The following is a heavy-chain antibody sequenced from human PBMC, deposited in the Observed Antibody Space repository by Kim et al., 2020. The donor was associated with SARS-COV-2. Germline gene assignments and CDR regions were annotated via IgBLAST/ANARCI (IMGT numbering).Heavy chain of an antibody. D-gene: IGHD3-3*01. J-gene: IGHJ4*02. CDR2: INPSGGST. CDR3: ARDPRFWSGYYSPYNFDY. CDR1: GYTFTSYY. Sequence: ASVKVSCKASGYTFTSYYMHWVRQAPGQGLEWMGIINPSGGSTSYAQKFQGRVTMTRDTSTSTVYMELGSLRSEDTAVYYCARDPRFWSGYYSPYNFDYWGQGTLVTVSS. V-gene: IGHV1-46*01.